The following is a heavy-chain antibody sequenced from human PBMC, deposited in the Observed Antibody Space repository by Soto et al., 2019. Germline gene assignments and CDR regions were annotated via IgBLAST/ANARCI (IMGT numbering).Heavy chain of an antibody. D-gene: IGHD3-22*01. V-gene: IGHV4-30-4*01. CDR2: IHSSGSI. J-gene: IGHJ1*01. Sequence: SETLSLTCTVSGGSISSDDYYWSWIRQAPGRGLEWIGYIHSSGSIYYNPSLKSRATTSIDTARNQFSLKVSSVTVADTAVYYCARDLDGLHDDNSGPYPRPGWGQGTLVTVS. CDR1: GGSISSDDYY. CDR3: ARDLDGLHDDNSGPYPRPG.